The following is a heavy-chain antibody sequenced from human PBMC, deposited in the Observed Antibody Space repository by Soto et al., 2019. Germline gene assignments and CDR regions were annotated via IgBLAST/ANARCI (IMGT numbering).Heavy chain of an antibody. Sequence: EVKLVESGGGLVKPGGSLRLSCAASGFSFSDYTMNWVRQAPGKGLEWVSSISGSSSYIYYADSVKGRFTVSRDNAKKSLYLQMNSLRAEDTAVYYCARDWAYCSGTGCRDYYHYMDVWGKGTTVTVSS. CDR1: GFSFSDYT. V-gene: IGHV3-21*01. CDR2: ISGSSSYI. CDR3: ARDWAYCSGTGCRDYYHYMDV. D-gene: IGHD2-2*01. J-gene: IGHJ6*03.